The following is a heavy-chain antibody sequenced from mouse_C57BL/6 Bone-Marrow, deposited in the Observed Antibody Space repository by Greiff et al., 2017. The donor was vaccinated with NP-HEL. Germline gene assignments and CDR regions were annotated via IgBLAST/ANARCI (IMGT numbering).Heavy chain of an antibody. CDR3: ARHAHYYAMDY. CDR1: GFTFSSYG. Sequence: EVNVVESGGDLVKPGGSLKLSCAASGFTFSSYGMSWVRQTPDKRLEWVATISSGGSYTYYPDSVKGRFTISRDNAKNTLYLQMSSLKSEDTAMYYCARHAHYYAMDYWGQGTSVTVSS. J-gene: IGHJ4*01. CDR2: ISSGGSYT. V-gene: IGHV5-6*01.